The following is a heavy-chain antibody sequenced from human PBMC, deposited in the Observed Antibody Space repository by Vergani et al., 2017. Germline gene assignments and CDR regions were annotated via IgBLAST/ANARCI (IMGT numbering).Heavy chain of an antibody. CDR2: INHSGST. J-gene: IGHJ5*02. CDR3: ARAGGLVRGVMAGWFDP. V-gene: IGHV4-34*01. CDR1: GGSFSGYY. D-gene: IGHD3-10*01. Sequence: QVQLQQWGAGLLKPSETLSLTCAVYGGSFSGYYWSWIRQPPGKGLEWIGEINHSGSTNYNPSLKSRVTISVDTSKNQFSLKLSSVTAADTAVYYCARAGGLVRGVMAGWFDPWGQGTLVTVSS.